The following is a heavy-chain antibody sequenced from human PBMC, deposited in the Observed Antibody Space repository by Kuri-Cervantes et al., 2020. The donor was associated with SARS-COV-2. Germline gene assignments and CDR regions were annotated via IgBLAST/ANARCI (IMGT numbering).Heavy chain of an antibody. CDR3: GSTIAVAGVGVYYHLDV. V-gene: IGHV1-18*01. CDR2: ISAYNGNT. D-gene: IGHD6-19*01. Sequence: ASVKVSWKASGYTFTSYGISWVRQAPGQGLEWMGWISAYNGNTNYAQKLQGRVTMTTDTSTSTAYMELSSLTSEDTAAYYCGSTIAVAGVGVYYHLDVWGNGTTVTVSS. J-gene: IGHJ6*03. CDR1: GYTFTSYG.